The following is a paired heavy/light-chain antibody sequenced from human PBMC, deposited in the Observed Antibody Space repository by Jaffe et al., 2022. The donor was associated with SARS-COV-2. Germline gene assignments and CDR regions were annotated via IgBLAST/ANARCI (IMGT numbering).Heavy chain of an antibody. D-gene: IGHD3-3*01. CDR1: GFTFSNYA. Sequence: EVQLLESGGGLVQPGGSLRLSCAASGFTFSNYAMTWVRQAPGRGLEWVSGISANGGSTSYADSVKGRFTISRDNSKNTMYLQMNSLRGEDTAVYYCAKKEGNDYDFWRGYSHGYDLDVWGQGTTVTVSS. CDR2: ISANGGST. J-gene: IGHJ6*02. V-gene: IGHV3-23*01. CDR3: AKKEGNDYDFWRGYSHGYDLDV.
Light chain of an antibody. CDR1: RDISSW. Sequence: DIQMTQSPSSVSASVGDRVTITCRASRDISSWLAWYQQKPGKAPELLISAASGLQSGVPSRFSGSGYGTDFTLTISNLQPEDFATYYCQQGNSFPSTFGLGTRLEIK. J-gene: IGKJ5*01. V-gene: IGKV1-12*02. CDR2: AAS. CDR3: QQGNSFPST.